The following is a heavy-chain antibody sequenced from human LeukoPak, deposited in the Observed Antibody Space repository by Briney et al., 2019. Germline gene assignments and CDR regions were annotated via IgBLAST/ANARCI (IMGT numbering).Heavy chain of an antibody. D-gene: IGHD3-10*01. CDR1: GFTFSSSA. CDR3: AKANPTSRGVNFDY. CDR2: INGGAGGT. V-gene: IGHV3-23*01. Sequence: GGSLRLSCAASGFTFSSSAVSWVRQAPGKGLEWLSTINGGAGGTYYADSVTGRLTISSDTSQNTLYLQMNSLRIEDTAVYYCAKANPTSRGVNFDYWGQGTLVTVSS. J-gene: IGHJ4*02.